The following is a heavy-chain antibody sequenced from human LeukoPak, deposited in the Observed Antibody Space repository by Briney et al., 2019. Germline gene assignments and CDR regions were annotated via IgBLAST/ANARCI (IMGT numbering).Heavy chain of an antibody. V-gene: IGHV3-33*08. Sequence: GGSLRLSCAASEFTFSSYAMQWVRQAPGKGLEWVAVIWYDGSNKYYADSVKGRFTISRDNSKNTLYLQMNSLRAEDTAVYYCARDFSLQLFDYWGQGTLVTVFS. CDR2: IWYDGSNK. CDR1: EFTFSSYA. J-gene: IGHJ4*02. D-gene: IGHD5-24*01. CDR3: ARDFSLQLFDY.